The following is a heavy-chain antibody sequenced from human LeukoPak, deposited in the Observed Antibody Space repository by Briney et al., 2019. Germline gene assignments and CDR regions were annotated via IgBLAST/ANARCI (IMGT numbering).Heavy chain of an antibody. V-gene: IGHV4-38-2*02. CDR3: ARGYSSSWYLNWFDP. CDR2: IYHSGAT. D-gene: IGHD6-13*01. Sequence: HSETLSLTCTVSGYSISSGYYWGWVRQHPGKGLEWIGSIYHSGATYYNPSLKSQVTISVDTSKNQFSLKLTSVTAADTAVYYCARGYSSSWYLNWFDPWGQGTLVTVSS. J-gene: IGHJ5*02. CDR1: GYSISSGYY.